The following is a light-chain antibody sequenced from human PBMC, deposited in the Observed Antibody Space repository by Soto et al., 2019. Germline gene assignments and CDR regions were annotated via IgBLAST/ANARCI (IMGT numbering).Light chain of an antibody. CDR3: QQRSSWPLT. CDR1: QSVRSSS. V-gene: IGKV3D-20*02. J-gene: IGKJ4*01. Sequence: EIVLTESPGTLSLSPGERATLSCRASQSVRSSSLAWYQQKPGQAPRLLIYDTSTRAPGTPARFSGSGSGRDFTLTISSLEPEDFAIYYCQQRSSWPLTFGGGTKVDIK. CDR2: DTS.